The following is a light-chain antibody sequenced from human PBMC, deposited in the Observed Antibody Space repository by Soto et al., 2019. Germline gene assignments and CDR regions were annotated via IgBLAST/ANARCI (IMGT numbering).Light chain of an antibody. CDR2: GAS. V-gene: IGKV3-15*01. CDR3: QQYATSPLT. Sequence: EIVMTQSPATLSVSPGERATLSCRASQSVNSNLAWYQQKPGQAPRLLIYGASTRVAGIPARFSGSGSGTEFSLTISSLQSEDFAVYHCQQYATSPLTFGGGTTLEIK. J-gene: IGKJ4*01. CDR1: QSVNSN.